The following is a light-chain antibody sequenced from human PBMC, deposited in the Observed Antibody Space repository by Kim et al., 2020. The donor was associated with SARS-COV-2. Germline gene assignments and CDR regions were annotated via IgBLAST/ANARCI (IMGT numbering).Light chain of an antibody. CDR1: RSNIGSNG. J-gene: IGLJ3*02. V-gene: IGLV1-44*01. CDR2: SND. CDR3: AAWDGSLNGSV. Sequence: GRKVTMSCSGGRSNIGSNGVNWYQQLPGTAPKLLVYSNDYRPSGVPDRISGSKSGTSASLDISGLRSEDEADYYCAAWDGSLNGSVFGGGTQLTVL.